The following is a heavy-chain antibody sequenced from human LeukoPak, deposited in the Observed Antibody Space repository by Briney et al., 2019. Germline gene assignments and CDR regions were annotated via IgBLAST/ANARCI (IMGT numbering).Heavy chain of an antibody. J-gene: IGHJ6*04. CDR1: GGSFSCYY. V-gene: IGHV4-34*01. D-gene: IGHD1-1*01. CDR3: ARLVGTTLWGYAMDV. CDR2: INHSGTT. Sequence: PSETLSLTCGVNGGSFSCYYWSWIRQPPGKGLEWIGEINHSGTTNYSPSLKSRVIMSVDASKKYFSLRLTSVTAADTAVYYCARLVGTTLWGYAMDVWGKGTTVVVSS.